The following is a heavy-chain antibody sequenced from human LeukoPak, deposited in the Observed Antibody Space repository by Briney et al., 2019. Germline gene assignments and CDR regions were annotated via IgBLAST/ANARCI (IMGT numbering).Heavy chain of an antibody. Sequence: GSLRLSCAASGFTFSTYWMSWVRQAPGKGLEWVANIQQDGNEKYYVDSVKGRFTISRDNAKNSLYLQMNSLRAEDTAVYYCARDSQYSSSWPDGGFDPWGQGTLVTVSS. V-gene: IGHV3-7*01. J-gene: IGHJ5*02. CDR3: ARDSQYSSSWPDGGFDP. CDR1: GFTFSTYW. CDR2: IQQDGNEK. D-gene: IGHD6-13*01.